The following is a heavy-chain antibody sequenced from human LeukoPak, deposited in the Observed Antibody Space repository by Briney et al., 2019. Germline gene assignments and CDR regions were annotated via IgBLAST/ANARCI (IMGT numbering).Heavy chain of an antibody. CDR3: ARALTRRDGYNFDY. D-gene: IGHD5-24*01. CDR1: GGSVSGYY. CDR2: IYNSGTT. Sequence: SETLSLTCTVSGGSVSGYYWSWIRQPPGKGLEWIGYIYNSGTTNYNPSLKSRVTISVDTSKNQFSLKLSSVTAADTAVYYCARALTRRDGYNFDYWGQGTLVTVSS. V-gene: IGHV4-59*02. J-gene: IGHJ4*02.